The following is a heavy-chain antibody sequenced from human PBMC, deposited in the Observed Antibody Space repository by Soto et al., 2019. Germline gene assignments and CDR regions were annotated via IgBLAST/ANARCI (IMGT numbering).Heavy chain of an antibody. CDR1: EFSFSTYW. Sequence: GGSLRLSCAASEFSFSTYWMHWVRQAPGKGLVWVSRINTDGSRTSYADSVKGRFTISRDNAKNTLYLQMSSLRAEDTAVYYCARDQSYGGYFYYAMDVWGQGTTVTVSS. CDR2: INTDGSRT. J-gene: IGHJ6*02. CDR3: ARDQSYGGYFYYAMDV. D-gene: IGHD3-10*01. V-gene: IGHV3-74*01.